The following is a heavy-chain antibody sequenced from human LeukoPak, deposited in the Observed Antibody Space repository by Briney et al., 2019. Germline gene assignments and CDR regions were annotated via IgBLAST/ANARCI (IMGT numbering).Heavy chain of an antibody. CDR3: AKVQEVGTNIEVVVVDISGAFDM. D-gene: IGHD2-15*01. V-gene: IGHV1-2*02. CDR2: INPNSGDT. J-gene: IGHJ3*02. CDR1: GYTFTSYY. Sequence: ASVKVSCKASGYTFTSYYMHWVRQAPGQGLEWMGWINPNSGDTNVAQKFQGRVTLTRDTSISTSYMELSSLRSDDTAVYFCAKVQEVGTNIEVVVVDISGAFDMWGQGTKVTVSS.